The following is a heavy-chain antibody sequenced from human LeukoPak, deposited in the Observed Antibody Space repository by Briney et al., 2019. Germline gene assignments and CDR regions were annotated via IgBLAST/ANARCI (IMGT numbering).Heavy chain of an antibody. CDR2: ISSSSSTI. CDR3: ARDRGYSGSPGDYYYYYMDV. J-gene: IGHJ6*03. V-gene: IGHV3-48*01. CDR1: GFTFSSYS. D-gene: IGHD1-26*01. Sequence: GGSLRLSCAASGFTFSSYSMNWVRQAPGKGLEWVSYISSSSSTIYYADSVKGRFTISRDNAKNSLYLQMNSLRAEDTAVYYCARDRGYSGSPGDYYYYYMDVWGKGTTVTVSS.